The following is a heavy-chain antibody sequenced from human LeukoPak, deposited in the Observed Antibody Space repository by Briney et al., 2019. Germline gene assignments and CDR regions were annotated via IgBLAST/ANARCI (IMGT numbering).Heavy chain of an antibody. CDR3: ARDLLSSSSPLSH. J-gene: IGHJ4*02. V-gene: IGHV1-69*13. CDR1: GYTFTSYG. D-gene: IGHD6-6*01. Sequence: SVKVSCKASGYTFTSYGISWVRQAPGQGLEWMGGIIPIFGTANYAQKFQGRVTITADESTSTAYMELSSLRPEDTAVYYCARDLLSSSSPLSHWGQGTLVTVSS. CDR2: IIPIFGTA.